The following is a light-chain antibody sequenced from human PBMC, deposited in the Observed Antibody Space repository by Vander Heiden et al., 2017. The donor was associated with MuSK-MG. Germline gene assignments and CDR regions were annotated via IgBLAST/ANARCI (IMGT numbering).Light chain of an antibody. CDR2: GKN. J-gene: IGLJ2*01. CDR1: SIRSYY. CDR3: TPRNSGSNHVV. Sequence: GQTVRITCKGASIRSYYASWYRHKPRQAPVLVIYGKNNRPSGIPDRFSGSSSGNTASLTITGAQAEDEADYYCTPRNSGSNHVVFGGGTKLTVL. V-gene: IGLV3-19*01.